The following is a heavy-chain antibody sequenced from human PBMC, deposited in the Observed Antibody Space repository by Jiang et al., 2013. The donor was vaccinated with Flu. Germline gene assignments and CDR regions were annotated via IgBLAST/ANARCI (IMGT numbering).Heavy chain of an antibody. CDR3: ARPVTTGTLDFDY. J-gene: IGHJ4*02. Sequence: QKFQGRVTMTRDTSISTAYMELSRLRFDDTAVYYCARPVTTGTLDFDYWGQGTLVTVSS. D-gene: IGHD1-1*01. V-gene: IGHV1-2*02.